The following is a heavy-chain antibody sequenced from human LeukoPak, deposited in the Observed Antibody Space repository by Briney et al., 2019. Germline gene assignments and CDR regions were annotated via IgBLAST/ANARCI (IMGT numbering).Heavy chain of an antibody. J-gene: IGHJ4*02. D-gene: IGHD3-10*01. CDR1: RFTFSDYH. V-gene: IGHV3-11*05. CDR3: ARGFMYYFGLGSHNNGPQRLFDS. CDR2: ISSSSSYT. Sequence: GGSLRLSCAASRFTFSDYHMSWIRQAPGKGLEWVSYISSSSSYTNYADSVKGRFTISRDNAKKSLCLQMNSLRAEDTAVYYCARGFMYYFGLGSHNNGPQRLFDSWGQGTLVTVSS.